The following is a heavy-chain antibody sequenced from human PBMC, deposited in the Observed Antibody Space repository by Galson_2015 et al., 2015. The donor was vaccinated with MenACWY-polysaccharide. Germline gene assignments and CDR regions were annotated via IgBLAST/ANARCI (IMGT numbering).Heavy chain of an antibody. CDR1: RFTFSPYW. CDR2: IKPDGSQK. Sequence: QSLPCAASRFTFSPYWMIRVRQAPGTRLGWVANIKPDGSQKNYVESVKGRFTISRDNARDSLYLQMNSLRAEDTAIYYCARGGMWLDDWGQGTLVTVSS. CDR3: ARGGMWLDD. V-gene: IGHV3-7*04. D-gene: IGHD2-21*01. J-gene: IGHJ4*02.